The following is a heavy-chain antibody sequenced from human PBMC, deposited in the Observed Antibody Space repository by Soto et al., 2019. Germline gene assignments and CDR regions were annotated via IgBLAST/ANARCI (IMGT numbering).Heavy chain of an antibody. D-gene: IGHD4-17*01. CDR2: VYWNENK. J-gene: IGHJ3*02. Sequence: QITLKESGPPLVKPTQTLTLTCTVSGVSLGTSGVGVGWIRQPPGKALEWLALVYWNENKRYRPSLESRLTITEDISKNKVDLTLTNMDPEDTATYYCAPATTVTTYAFDIWGQGTMVTVSS. CDR1: GVSLGTSGVG. CDR3: APATTVTTYAFDI. V-gene: IGHV2-5*01.